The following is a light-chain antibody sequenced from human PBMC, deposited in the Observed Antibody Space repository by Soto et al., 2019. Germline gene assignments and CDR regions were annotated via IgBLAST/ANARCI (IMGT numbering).Light chain of an antibody. CDR1: SGGIASNY. V-gene: IGLV6-57*04. CDR2: EDN. J-gene: IGLJ1*01. Sequence: NFMLTQPHSVSESPGKTVTISCTRSSGGIASNYVQWYQQRPGSAPTTVIYEDNQRPSGVPDRFSGSIDSSSNSASLTISGLKTEDEADYYCQSYDSSNRVFGTGTKVTAL. CDR3: QSYDSSNRV.